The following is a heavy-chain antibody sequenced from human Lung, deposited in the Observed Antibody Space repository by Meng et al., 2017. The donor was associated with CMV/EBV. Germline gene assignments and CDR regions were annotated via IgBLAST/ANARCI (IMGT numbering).Heavy chain of an antibody. CDR3: LRRSGGSV. Sequence: GPALVKPPPTPSLTCAFSGHSITNQNWWSLVRQPPGKVLEWIGEIPHRGSSAYNPSLKSRVSMSIDKSKNQFSLKLTSVTAADTAVYHCLRRSGGSVWGQGTLVTVSS. D-gene: IGHD3-10*01. V-gene: IGHV4-4*03. CDR1: GHSITNQNW. J-gene: IGHJ1*01. CDR2: IPHRGSS.